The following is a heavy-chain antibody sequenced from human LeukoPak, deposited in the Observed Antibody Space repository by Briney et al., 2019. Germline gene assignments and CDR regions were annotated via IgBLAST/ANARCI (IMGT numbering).Heavy chain of an antibody. V-gene: IGHV3-30*04. Sequence: GSLRLSCTASGFAFSNHAIHWVRQAPGKGLEWLTVISYDGRNEYYADSVTGRFTISRDNSKNTVSLQLNSLRVEDAAVYYCARGEAYYDRNGLPGAALDIWGLGTLVTVSS. CDR3: ARGEAYYDRNGLPGAALDI. J-gene: IGHJ3*02. CDR1: GFAFSNHA. D-gene: IGHD3-22*01. CDR2: ISYDGRNE.